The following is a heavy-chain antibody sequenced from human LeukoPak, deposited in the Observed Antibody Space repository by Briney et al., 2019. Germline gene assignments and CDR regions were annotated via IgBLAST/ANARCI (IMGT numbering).Heavy chain of an antibody. CDR2: ISSSSSYI. Sequence: GGSQRLSCAASGFTFSSYSMNWVRQAPGKGLEWVSSISSSSSYIYYADSVKGRFTISRDNAKNSLYLQMNSLRAEDTAVYYCALLSTVRVDYWGQGTLVTVSS. J-gene: IGHJ4*02. V-gene: IGHV3-21*01. CDR3: ALLSTVRVDY. CDR1: GFTFSSYS. D-gene: IGHD3-10*01.